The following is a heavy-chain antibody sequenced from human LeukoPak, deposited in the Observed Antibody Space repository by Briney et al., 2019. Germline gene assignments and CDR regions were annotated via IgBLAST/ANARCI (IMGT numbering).Heavy chain of an antibody. D-gene: IGHD1-26*01. J-gene: IGHJ5*02. Sequence: SETLSLTCTVSGGSISSYYWSWIRQPPGKGLEWIGCIYYSGSTDYNPSLKSRVTISVDTSKNQFSLKLSSVTAADTAVYYCARGYSGNYPNWFAPWGQGTLVTVSS. CDR2: IYYSGST. CDR3: ARGYSGNYPNWFAP. V-gene: IGHV4-59*08. CDR1: GGSISSYY.